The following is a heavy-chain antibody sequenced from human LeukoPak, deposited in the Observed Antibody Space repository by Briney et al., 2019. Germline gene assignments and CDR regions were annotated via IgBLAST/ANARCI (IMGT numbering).Heavy chain of an antibody. CDR1: GLTFRSYW. D-gene: IGHD3-10*01. V-gene: IGHV3-7*01. J-gene: IGHJ3*01. CDR2: TKQDGSEK. CDR3: ARGAYYYNSGDAFDV. Sequence: PGGSLRLSCAASGLTFRSYWMSWVRQAPGKGLEWVANTKQDGSEKYYVDSVKGRFTISRDNARNSLYLQMNSLRVEDTAVYYCARGAYYYNSGDAFDVWGQGTMVTVSS.